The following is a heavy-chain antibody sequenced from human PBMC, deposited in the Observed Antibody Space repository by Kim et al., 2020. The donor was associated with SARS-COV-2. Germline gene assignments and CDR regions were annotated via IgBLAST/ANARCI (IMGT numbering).Heavy chain of an antibody. V-gene: IGHV3-73*01. D-gene: IGHD3-10*01. CDR1: GFTFSGSA. CDR2: IRSKANSYAT. CDR3: TRHPGSGSYYRNWFDP. Sequence: GGSLRLSCAASGFTFSGSAMHWVRQASGKGLEWVGRIRSKANSYATAYAASVKGRFTISRDDSKNTAYLQMNSLKTEDTAVYYCTRHPGSGSYYRNWFDPWGQGTLVTVSS. J-gene: IGHJ5*02.